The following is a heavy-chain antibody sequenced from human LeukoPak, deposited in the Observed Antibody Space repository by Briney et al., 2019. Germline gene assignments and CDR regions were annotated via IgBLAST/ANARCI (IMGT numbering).Heavy chain of an antibody. V-gene: IGHV3-33*06. Sequence: PGRSLRLSCAASGFTFSSYGMHWVRQAPGKGLEWVAVIWYDGSNKYYADSVKGRFTISRDNSKNTLYLRMNSLRAEDTAVYYCAKAGYSSGWYWGDYYYYMDVWGKGTTVTVSS. D-gene: IGHD6-19*01. CDR3: AKAGYSSGWYWGDYYYYMDV. CDR2: IWYDGSNK. CDR1: GFTFSSYG. J-gene: IGHJ6*03.